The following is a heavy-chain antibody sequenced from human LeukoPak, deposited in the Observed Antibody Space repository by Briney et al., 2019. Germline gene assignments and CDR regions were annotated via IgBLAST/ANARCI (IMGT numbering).Heavy chain of an antibody. CDR2: IHYTGST. D-gene: IGHD4-17*01. CDR3: ARSRGGYGDYGSWFDP. J-gene: IGHJ5*02. V-gene: IGHV4-59*01. CDR1: GGSISSFF. Sequence: PSETLSLTCTVSGGSISSFFWNWLRQPPGKGLKWIGYIHYTGSTKDNPSLKSRVTTSVDTSKNQFSLKLSSVTAADTAVYYCARSRGGYGDYGSWFDPWGQGILVSVSS.